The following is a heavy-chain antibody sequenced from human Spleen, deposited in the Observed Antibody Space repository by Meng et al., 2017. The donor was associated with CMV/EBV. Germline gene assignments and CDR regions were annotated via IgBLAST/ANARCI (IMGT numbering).Heavy chain of an antibody. Sequence: GGSLRLSCAASGLIFSNAWMRWVRQAPGKGLEWVSGVSGSGDRTYHADSVTGRFTISRDSSKKTFYLQMDRLRAEDTAVYYCAKDLRIGPGDWFDPWGQGTLVTVSS. V-gene: IGHV3-23*01. J-gene: IGHJ5*02. D-gene: IGHD2-15*01. CDR1: GLIFSNAW. CDR2: VSGSGDRT. CDR3: AKDLRIGPGDWFDP.